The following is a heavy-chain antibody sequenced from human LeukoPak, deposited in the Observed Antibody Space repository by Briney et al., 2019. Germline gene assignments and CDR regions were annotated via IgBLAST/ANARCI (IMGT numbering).Heavy chain of an antibody. CDR2: IYTSGST. CDR1: GGSISSYY. D-gene: IGHD5-12*01. CDR3: ARGGGYWYFDY. V-gene: IGHV4-4*09. J-gene: IGHJ4*02. Sequence: NPSETLSLTCTVSGGSISSYYGSWIRQPPGKGVEGIGYIYTSGSTNYNPSLKSRVTISVDTSKTQFSLKLSSVTAADTAVYYCARGGGYWYFDYWGQGTLVTVSS.